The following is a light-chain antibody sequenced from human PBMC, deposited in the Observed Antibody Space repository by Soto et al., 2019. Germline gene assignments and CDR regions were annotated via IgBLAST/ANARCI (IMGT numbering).Light chain of an antibody. CDR3: QQYDIRPIT. Sequence: DIQMTQSPSSLFASVGDRVTITCQATQDINIYLNWYQQKPGKAPNLLIYDASNLEIGVPSRFSRSGSGTHFTFTISSLQTEDIGTYYCQQYDIRPITFGRGTRLEIK. CDR1: QDINIY. CDR2: DAS. V-gene: IGKV1-33*01. J-gene: IGKJ5*01.